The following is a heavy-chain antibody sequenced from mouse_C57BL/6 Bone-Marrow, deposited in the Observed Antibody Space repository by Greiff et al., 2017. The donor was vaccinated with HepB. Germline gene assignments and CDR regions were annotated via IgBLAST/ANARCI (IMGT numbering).Heavy chain of an antibody. CDR1: GFTFSDYY. CDR2: INYDGSST. J-gene: IGHJ4*01. CDR3: ARVPDGVEYAMDY. D-gene: IGHD2-3*01. Sequence: EVQRVESEGGLVQPGSSMKLSCTASGFTFSDYYMAWVRQVPEKGLEWVANINYDGSSTYYLDSLKSRFIISRDNAKNILYLQMSSLKSEDTATYYCARVPDGVEYAMDYWGQGTSVTVSS. V-gene: IGHV5-16*01.